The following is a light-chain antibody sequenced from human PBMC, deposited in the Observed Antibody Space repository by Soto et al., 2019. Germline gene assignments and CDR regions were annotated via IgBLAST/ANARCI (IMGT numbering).Light chain of an antibody. CDR2: AAS. J-gene: IGKJ3*01. Sequence: DIQMTQSPSSLSASVGDRVTITCRASQSISSYLNWYQQKPGKAPKLLIYAASILQSGVPSRFSGSGSATSFTLTISSLQPEEFATYYWQQYYSTSYTFSPGTKVDIK. V-gene: IGKV1-39*01. CDR3: QQYYSTSYT. CDR1: QSISSY.